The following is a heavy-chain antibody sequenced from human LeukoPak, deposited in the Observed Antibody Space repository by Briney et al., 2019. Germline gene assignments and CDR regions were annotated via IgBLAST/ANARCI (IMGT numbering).Heavy chain of an antibody. J-gene: IGHJ4*02. V-gene: IGHV5-51*01. CDR2: IYPGDSDT. CDR1: GYSLTSYW. CDR3: ARQQLHSFDH. D-gene: IGHD6-6*01. Sequence: GESLKISCKGCGYSLTSYWIGWVRQMPGKGLEWMGIIYPGDSDTRYSPSFQGQVTISADKSISTAYLQWSSLKASDTAMHYCARQQLHSFDHWGKGTLVPVSS.